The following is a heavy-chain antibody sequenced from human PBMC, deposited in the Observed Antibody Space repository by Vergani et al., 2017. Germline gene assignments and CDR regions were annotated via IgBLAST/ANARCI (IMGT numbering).Heavy chain of an antibody. J-gene: IGHJ6*02. D-gene: IGHD1-14*01. V-gene: IGHV1-18*01. CDR1: GYTFTSYG. CDR3: ARVFQEGYYYYYYGMVV. CDR2: ISAYNGNT. Sequence: QVQVVQSGAEVKKPGASVKVSCKASGYTFTSYGISWVRQAPGQGLEWMGWISAYNGNTNYAQKLQGRVTMTTDNSTSTAYMELSSLRSDDTAVYYCARVFQEGYYYYYYGMVVWSQGTTVTVSS.